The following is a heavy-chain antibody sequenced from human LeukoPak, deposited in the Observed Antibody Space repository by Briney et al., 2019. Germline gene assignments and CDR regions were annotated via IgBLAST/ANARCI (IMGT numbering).Heavy chain of an antibody. CDR2: IIPIFGTA. J-gene: IGHJ4*02. V-gene: IGHV1-69*05. CDR3: ARVLGSSGYL. D-gene: IGHD3-22*01. CDR1: GGTFSSYA. Sequence: SVKVSCKASGGTFSSYAISWVRQAPGQGLEWMGGIIPIFGTANYAQKFQGRVTMTRDTSTSTVYMELSSLRSEDTAVYYCARVLGSSGYLWGQGTLVTVSS.